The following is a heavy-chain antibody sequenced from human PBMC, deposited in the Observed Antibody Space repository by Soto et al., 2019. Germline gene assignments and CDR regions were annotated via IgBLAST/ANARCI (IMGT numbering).Heavy chain of an antibody. J-gene: IGHJ6*02. CDR1: GFTFSSYA. CDR2: ISGSGGST. CDR3: ATQLRYFDWLPPPQGMDV. D-gene: IGHD3-9*01. V-gene: IGHV3-23*01. Sequence: LRLSCAASGFTFSSYAMSWVRQAPGKGLEWVSAISGSGGSTYYADSVKGRFTISRDNSKNTLYLQMNSLRAEDTAVYYCATQLRYFDWLPPPQGMDVWGQGTTVTVSS.